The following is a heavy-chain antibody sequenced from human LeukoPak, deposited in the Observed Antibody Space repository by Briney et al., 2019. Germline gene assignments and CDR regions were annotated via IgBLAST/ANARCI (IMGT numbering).Heavy chain of an antibody. CDR1: GFTFSSYA. CDR3: ATWGSSGYYYFDY. D-gene: IGHD3-22*01. V-gene: IGHV3-30-3*01. J-gene: IGHJ4*02. CDR2: ISYDGSNK. Sequence: PGRSLRLSCAASGFTFSSYAMHWVRQAPGKGLEWVAVISYDGSNKYYADSVKGRFTISRDNSKNTLYLQMNSLRAEDTAVYYCATWGSSGYYYFDYWGQGTLVTVSS.